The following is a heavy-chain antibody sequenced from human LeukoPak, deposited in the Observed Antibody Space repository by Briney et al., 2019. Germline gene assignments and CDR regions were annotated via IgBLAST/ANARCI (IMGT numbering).Heavy chain of an antibody. CDR1: GFTVSSKY. D-gene: IGHD4-17*01. CDR2: IFSGGTT. J-gene: IGHJ4*02. CDR3: ATSRTDYDLDY. V-gene: IGHV3-66*01. Sequence: GGSLRLSCAPSGFTVSSKYMSGVRQAPREGLEWVSVIFSGGTTFYADSVKGRFTISRDNSENTLYLQMNSLRAEDTAVYYCATSRTDYDLDYWGQGTLVTVSS.